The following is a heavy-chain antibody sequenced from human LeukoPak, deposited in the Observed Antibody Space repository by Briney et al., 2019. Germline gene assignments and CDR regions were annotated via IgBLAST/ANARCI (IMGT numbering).Heavy chain of an antibody. CDR2: IYSGGDT. V-gene: IGHV3-53*01. CDR3: ARTLWFGEFYFDY. J-gene: IGHJ4*02. D-gene: IGHD3-10*01. CDR1: GFTVSSNY. Sequence: LTGGSLRLSCAASGFTVSSNYMSWVRQAPGKGLEWVSVIYSGGDTYYADSVKGRFTISRVNSKNTLYLQMNSLRAEDTAVYFCARTLWFGEFYFDYWGQGTLVTDSS.